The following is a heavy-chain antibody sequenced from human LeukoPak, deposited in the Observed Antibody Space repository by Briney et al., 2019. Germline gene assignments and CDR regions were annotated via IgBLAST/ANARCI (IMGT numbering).Heavy chain of an antibody. D-gene: IGHD3-3*01. J-gene: IGHJ4*02. Sequence: SETLSLTCTVSGGSISSGDYYWSWIRQPPGKGLEWSGYIYYSGSTYYNPSLKSRVTISVDTSKNQFSLKLSSVTAADTAVYYCARSLYDFWSGYKYWGQGTLVTVSS. CDR2: IYYSGST. CDR3: ARSLYDFWSGYKY. CDR1: GGSISSGDYY. V-gene: IGHV4-30-4*08.